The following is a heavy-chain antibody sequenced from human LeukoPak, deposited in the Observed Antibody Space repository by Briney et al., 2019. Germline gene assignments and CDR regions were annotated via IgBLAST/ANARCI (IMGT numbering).Heavy chain of an antibody. V-gene: IGHV3-33*01. CDR1: GFIFSSYG. CDR2: IWYDESNK. J-gene: IGHJ4*02. Sequence: GGSLRLSCAASGFIFSSYGMHWVRQAPGKGLEWVAVIWYDESNKYYADSVKGRFTISRDNSKNTLYLQMNSLRAEDTAVYYCARDFYDSSSYGVFGHWGQGTLVTVSS. CDR3: ARDFYDSSSYGVFGH. D-gene: IGHD3-22*01.